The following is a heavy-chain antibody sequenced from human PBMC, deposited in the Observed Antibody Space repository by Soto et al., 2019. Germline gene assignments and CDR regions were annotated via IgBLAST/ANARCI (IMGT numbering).Heavy chain of an antibody. CDR2: IIPIFGTG. CDR1: GGTFSSYA. D-gene: IGHD6-19*01. J-gene: IGHJ2*01. Sequence: QVQLVQSGAEVKKPGSSVKVSCKASGGTFSSYAISWVRQAPGQGLEWMGGIIPIFGTGNYAQKFQGRVTITADESTTTAYRELRSLRFEDTAVYYCAQTLGLAVSGPGRFDLWGRGTLVTVSS. V-gene: IGHV1-69*12. CDR3: AQTLGLAVSGPGRFDL.